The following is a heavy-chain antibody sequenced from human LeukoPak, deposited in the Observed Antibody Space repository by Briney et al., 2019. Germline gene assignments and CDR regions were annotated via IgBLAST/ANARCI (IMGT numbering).Heavy chain of an antibody. J-gene: IGHJ4*02. CDR1: GYTFTSYG. D-gene: IGHD6-13*01. V-gene: IGHV1-18*01. CDR3: ARDPVGYSSSPYYFDY. Sequence: GASVKVSCKASGYTFTSYGISWVRQAPGQGLEWMGWISAYNGNTNYAQKLQGRVTITADESTSTAYMELSSLRSEDTAVYYCARDPVGYSSSPYYFDYWGQGTLVTVSS. CDR2: ISAYNGNT.